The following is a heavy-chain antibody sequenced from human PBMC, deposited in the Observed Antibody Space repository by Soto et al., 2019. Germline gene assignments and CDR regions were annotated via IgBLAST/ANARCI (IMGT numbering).Heavy chain of an antibody. D-gene: IGHD3-22*01. CDR1: GFTFSDYY. J-gene: IGHJ5*02. Sequence: GGSLRLSCAASGFTFSDYYMSWIRQAPGKGLEWVSYISSSSSYTNYADSVKGRFTIPRDNAKNSLYLQMNSLRAEDTAVYYCARTIMGLMHSSGSELWFDPWGQGTLVTVSS. CDR2: ISSSSSYT. V-gene: IGHV3-11*06. CDR3: ARTIMGLMHSSGSELWFDP.